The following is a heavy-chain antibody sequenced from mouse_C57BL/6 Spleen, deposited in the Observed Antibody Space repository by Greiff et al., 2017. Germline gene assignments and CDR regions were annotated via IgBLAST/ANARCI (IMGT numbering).Heavy chain of an antibody. V-gene: IGHV1-53*01. J-gene: IGHJ2*01. CDR1: GYTFTSYW. CDR3: ARGATAYYFDY. Sequence: VKLQQPGTELVKPGASVKLSCKASGYTFTSYWMHWVKQRPGQGLEWIGNINPSNGGTNYNEKFKSKATLTVDNSSSTAYMQLSSLTSEDSAVYYCARGATAYYFDYWGQGTTLTVSS. CDR2: INPSNGGT. D-gene: IGHD1-2*01.